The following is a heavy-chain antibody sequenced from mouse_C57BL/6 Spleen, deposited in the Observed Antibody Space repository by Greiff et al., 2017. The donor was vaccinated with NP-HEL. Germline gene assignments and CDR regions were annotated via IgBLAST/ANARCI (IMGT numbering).Heavy chain of an antibody. Sequence: EVQLQQSGAELVRPGASVKLSCTASGFNIKDYYMHWVQQRPEQGLAWIGRIDPEDGDTEYAPKYQGKATMTAATSSNTASLQLSILTSEDTAVYYCTTLFDYDYDVRANWGQGTLVTVSA. D-gene: IGHD2-4*01. J-gene: IGHJ3*01. CDR2: IDPEDGDT. V-gene: IGHV14-1*01. CDR1: GFNIKDYY. CDR3: TTLFDYDYDVRAN.